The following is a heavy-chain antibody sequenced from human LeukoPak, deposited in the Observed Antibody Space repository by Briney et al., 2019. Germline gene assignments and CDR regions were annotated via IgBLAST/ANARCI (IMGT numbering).Heavy chain of an antibody. CDR2: IHPNSGGT. CDR1: GYTFTDYY. CDR3: ARDYCSSTSCQNWFDP. J-gene: IGHJ5*02. Sequence: ASVKVSCKASGYTFTDYYMHWVRQAPGQGLEWMGRIHPNSGGTNYAQKFQGRVTMTTDTSTSTAYMELRSLRSDDTAVYYCARDYCSSTSCQNWFDPWGQGTLVTVSS. D-gene: IGHD2-2*01. V-gene: IGHV1-2*02.